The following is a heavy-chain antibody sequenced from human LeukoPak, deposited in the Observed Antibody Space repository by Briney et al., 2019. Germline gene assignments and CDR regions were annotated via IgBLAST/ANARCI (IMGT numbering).Heavy chain of an antibody. Sequence: GGSLRLSCTASGFXFGDYAMSWFRQAPGKGLEWVGFIRSKAYGGTTEYAASVKGRFTISRDDSKSIAYLQMNSLKTEDTAVYYCTRDRYGSGSYFYWGQGTLVTVSS. D-gene: IGHD3-10*01. J-gene: IGHJ4*02. V-gene: IGHV3-49*03. CDR1: GFXFGDYA. CDR3: TRDRYGSGSYFY. CDR2: IRSKAYGGTT.